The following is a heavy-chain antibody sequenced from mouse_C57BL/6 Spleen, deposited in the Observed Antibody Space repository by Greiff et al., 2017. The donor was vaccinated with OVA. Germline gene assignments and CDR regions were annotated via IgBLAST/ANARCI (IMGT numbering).Heavy chain of an antibody. CDR2: IYPGSGST. D-gene: IGHD2-4*01. Sequence: VKLQQPGAELVKPGASVKMSCKASGYTFTSYWITWVKQRPGQGLEWIGDIYPGSGSTNYNEKFKSKATLTVDTSSSTAYMQLSSLTSEDSAVYYCARRVYDYDSAWFAYWGQGTLVTVSA. CDR1: GYTFTSYW. V-gene: IGHV1-55*01. CDR3: ARRVYDYDSAWFAY. J-gene: IGHJ3*01.